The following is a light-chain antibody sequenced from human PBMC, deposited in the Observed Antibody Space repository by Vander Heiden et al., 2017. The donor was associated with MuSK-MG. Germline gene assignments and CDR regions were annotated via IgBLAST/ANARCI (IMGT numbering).Light chain of an antibody. CDR1: HGISSY. V-gene: IGKV1D-8*01. CDR2: AAS. Sequence: VIWLTQSPSLLSASTGDRVTISCRMSHGISSYLAWYQQKPGKAPELLIYAASHLQSGVPSRFSGSGTGTDFTLTISCPQSEDFATYYCQQDDSFPYTFGQGTKLEIK. J-gene: IGKJ2*01. CDR3: QQDDSFPYT.